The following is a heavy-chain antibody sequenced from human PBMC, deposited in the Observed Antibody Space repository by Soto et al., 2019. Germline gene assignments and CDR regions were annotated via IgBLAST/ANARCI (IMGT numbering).Heavy chain of an antibody. J-gene: IGHJ4*02. CDR2: INPTTGST. CDR3: ARDLHREYSFDY. Sequence: QVQLVQSGAEVKKPGASVKVSCKASGYTFTNNYMHWVRQAPGQGLEWMGIINPTTGSTNYAQTFLGRVTMTRDTSTSTVYMEVSSLNSEDTAVYYCARDLHREYSFDYWGQGTLVTVSS. V-gene: IGHV1-46*01. CDR1: GYTFTNNY.